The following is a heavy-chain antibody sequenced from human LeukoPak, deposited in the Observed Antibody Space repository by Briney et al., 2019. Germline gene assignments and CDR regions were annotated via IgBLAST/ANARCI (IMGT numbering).Heavy chain of an antibody. J-gene: IGHJ4*02. Sequence: GGSLRLSCAASGFTFSSYAMHWVRQAPGKGLEWVAVISYDGINKYYADSVKGRFTISRDNSKNTLYLQMNSLRAEDTAVYYCARIFRGAYFDYWGQGTLVTVSS. CDR3: ARIFRGAYFDY. V-gene: IGHV3-30*04. D-gene: IGHD3-10*01. CDR1: GFTFSSYA. CDR2: ISYDGINK.